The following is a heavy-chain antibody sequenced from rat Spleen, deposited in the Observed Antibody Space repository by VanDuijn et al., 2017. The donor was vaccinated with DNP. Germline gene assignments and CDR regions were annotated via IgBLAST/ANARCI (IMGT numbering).Heavy chain of an antibody. CDR1: GYSITSNY. CDR3: ARQPTGMDY. Sequence: EVQLQESGPGLVKPSQSLSLTCSVTGYSITSNYRWNWIRKFPGSELEWIGHISYSGSTSYNPSLKSRISITRDTSKNQFFLQLNSVTTEDTATYYCARQPTGMDYWGQGVMVIVSS. V-gene: IGHV3-1*01. D-gene: IGHD1-7*01. J-gene: IGHJ2*01. CDR2: ISYSGST.